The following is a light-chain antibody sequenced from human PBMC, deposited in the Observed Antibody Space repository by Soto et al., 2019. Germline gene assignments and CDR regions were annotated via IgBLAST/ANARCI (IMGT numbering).Light chain of an antibody. J-gene: IGLJ2*01. Sequence: QSALTQPRSVSGFPGPSVTISCTGTSGDVGGYNFVSWYQQHPGKVPTLVIFDVSHRPSGVPDRFSGSKSGNTASLTISGLQAEDEADYYCCSYGGSYTWVFGGGTQLTVL. CDR1: SGDVGGYNF. CDR3: CSYGGSYTWV. CDR2: DVS. V-gene: IGLV2-11*01.